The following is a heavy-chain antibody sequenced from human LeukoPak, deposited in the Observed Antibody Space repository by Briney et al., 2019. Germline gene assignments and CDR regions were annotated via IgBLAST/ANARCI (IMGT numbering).Heavy chain of an antibody. CDR2: INHSGST. J-gene: IGHJ4*02. Sequence: SETLSLTCAVYGGSFSGYYWSWIRQPPGKGLEWIGEINHSGSTNYNPSLKSRVTISVDTSKNQFSLKLSSVTAADTAVYYCARVTVRALDYWGQGTLVTVSS. D-gene: IGHD4-11*01. CDR1: GGSFSGYY. V-gene: IGHV4-34*01. CDR3: ARVTVRALDY.